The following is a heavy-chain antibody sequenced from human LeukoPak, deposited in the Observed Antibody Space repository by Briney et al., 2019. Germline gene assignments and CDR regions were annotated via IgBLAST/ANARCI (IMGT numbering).Heavy chain of an antibody. CDR1: GGSISSGGYS. D-gene: IGHD3-10*01. J-gene: IGHJ4*02. CDR2: IYHSGST. Sequence: SETLSLTCAVSGGSISSGGYSWSWIRQPPGTGLEWIGYIYHSGSTYYNPSLKSRVTISVDRSKNQLSLKLSSVTAADTAVYYCARGSYYYGSGSFDYWGQGTLVTVSS. CDR3: ARGSYYYGSGSFDY. V-gene: IGHV4-30-2*01.